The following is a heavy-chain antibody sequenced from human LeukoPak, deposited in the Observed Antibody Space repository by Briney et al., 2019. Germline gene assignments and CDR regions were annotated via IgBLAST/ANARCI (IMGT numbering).Heavy chain of an antibody. CDR1: GFMFSSYW. D-gene: IGHD2-2*01. CDR3: ARGPGAFDI. CDR2: INSDGSST. J-gene: IGHJ3*02. V-gene: IGHV3-74*01. Sequence: GGSLRLSCVASGFMFSSYWMNWVRQAPGKGLVWVSRINSDGSSTSYADSVKGRFTIFRDNAKNTLFLQMNSLRAEDTAVYYRARGPGAFDIWGQGTMVTVSS.